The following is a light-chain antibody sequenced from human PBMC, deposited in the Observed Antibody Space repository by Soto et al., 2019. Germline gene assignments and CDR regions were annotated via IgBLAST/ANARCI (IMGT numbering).Light chain of an antibody. CDR2: GAS. CDR3: QQYANSFT. CDR1: QNVSSNY. J-gene: IGKJ3*01. V-gene: IGKV3-20*01. Sequence: EIVLTQSPGTLSLSPGERATLSCRASQNVSSNYLAWYQQKPGQAPRLLIFGASTRSTGISDRFSGSGSGTDFTLTITRLEAGDFAVYYCQQYANSFTFGPGTKVDIK.